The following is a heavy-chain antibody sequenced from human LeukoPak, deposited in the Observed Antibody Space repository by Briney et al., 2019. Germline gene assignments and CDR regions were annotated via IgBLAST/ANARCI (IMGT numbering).Heavy chain of an antibody. CDR2: IISAST. CDR1: GFKFNQYT. J-gene: IGHJ4*02. CDR3: AREGSGLGYFDY. Sequence: GGSLRLSCAASGFKFNQYTMHWVRQAPGKGLEWVSSIISASTYYADSLEGRFTISRDNARDSVFLLMNSLRAADTAVYYCAREGSGLGYFDYWGQGTLVTVAS. D-gene: IGHD3-3*01. V-gene: IGHV3-69-1*02.